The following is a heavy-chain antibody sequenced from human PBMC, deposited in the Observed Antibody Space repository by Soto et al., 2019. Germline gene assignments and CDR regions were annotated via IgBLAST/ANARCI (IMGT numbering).Heavy chain of an antibody. CDR2: INHSGST. Sequence: SETLSLTCAVYGGSFSGYYWSWVRQPPGKGLEWIGEINHSGSTNYNPSLKSRVTISVDTSKNQFSLKLSSVTAADTAVYYCARRPLRRWFDPWGQGTLVTVSS. D-gene: IGHD6-6*01. CDR1: GGSFSGYY. V-gene: IGHV4-34*01. CDR3: ARRPLRRWFDP. J-gene: IGHJ5*02.